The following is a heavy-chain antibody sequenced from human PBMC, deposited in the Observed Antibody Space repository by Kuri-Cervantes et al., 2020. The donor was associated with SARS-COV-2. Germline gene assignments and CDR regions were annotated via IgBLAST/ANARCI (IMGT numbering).Heavy chain of an antibody. V-gene: IGHV3-49*04. J-gene: IGHJ6*03. CDR3: TTQRGYSYGYPTYYYYMDV. CDR1: GFTFGDYA. Sequence: GGSLRLSCTASGFTFGDYAMSWVRQAPGKGLEWVGFIRSKAYGGTTEYAASVKGRFTISRDDSKSIAYLQMNSLKTEDTAVYYCTTQRGYSYGYPTYYYYMDVWGKGTTVTVSS. CDR2: IRSKAYGGTT. D-gene: IGHD5-18*01.